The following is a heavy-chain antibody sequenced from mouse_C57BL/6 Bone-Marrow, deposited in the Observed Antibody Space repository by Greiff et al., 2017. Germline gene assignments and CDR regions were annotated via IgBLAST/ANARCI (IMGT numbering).Heavy chain of an antibody. CDR3: ARHSSGPYYYAMDY. Sequence: EVQGVESGGGLVKPGGSLKLSCAASGFTFSSYTMSWVRQTPEKRLEWVATISGGGGNTYYPDSVKGRFTISRDNAKNTLYLQMSSLRSEDTALYYCARHSSGPYYYAMDYWGQGTSVTVSS. J-gene: IGHJ4*01. CDR2: ISGGGGNT. D-gene: IGHD3-2*02. CDR1: GFTFSSYT. V-gene: IGHV5-9*01.